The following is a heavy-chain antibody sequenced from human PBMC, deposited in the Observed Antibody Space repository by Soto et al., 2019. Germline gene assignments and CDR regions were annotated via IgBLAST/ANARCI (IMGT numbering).Heavy chain of an antibody. CDR2: IYYSGST. V-gene: IGHV4-59*01. J-gene: IGHJ6*02. D-gene: IGHD1-1*01. CDR3: ARDRNWKRYYGKDV. Sequence: QVQLQESGPGLVKPSEILSLTCTVSDASISSYYWSWIRQPPGKGLEWIGYIYYSGSTNYNPSLKSRVTISVDTSKNQFSLTLSSVTAADTAVYYCARDRNWKRYYGKDVWGQGTTVTVSS. CDR1: DASISSYY.